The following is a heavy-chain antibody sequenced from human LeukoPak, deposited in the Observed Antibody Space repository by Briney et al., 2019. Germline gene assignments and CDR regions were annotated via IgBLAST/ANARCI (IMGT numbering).Heavy chain of an antibody. J-gene: IGHJ5*02. V-gene: IGHV3-72*01. Sequence: QPGGSLRLSCAASGFTFSDHYMDWVRQAPGKGLEWVGRSKNKVNSYTIEYAASVKGRFTISRDNSKNTLYLQMNSLRAEDTAVYYCARDKWDNDPRYALYLPKNWFDPWGQGTLVTVSS. CDR1: GFTFSDHY. CDR3: ARDKWDNDPRYALYLPKNWFDP. D-gene: IGHD1/OR15-1a*01. CDR2: SKNKVNSYTI.